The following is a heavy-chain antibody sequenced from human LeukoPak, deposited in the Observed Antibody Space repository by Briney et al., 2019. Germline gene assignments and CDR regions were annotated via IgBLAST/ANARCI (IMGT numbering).Heavy chain of an antibody. Sequence: GASPQTSFKGSGYRFTSYWIGWGRRMPGKGRGWRGMIYPGDYDTRYSPSFQGQVTISADKSISTAFLQCIILKASVTAMYYCATRYYYGSGQMYYFYYWRQGTLVTVSS. CDR2: IYPGDYDT. CDR3: ATRYYYGSGQMYYFYY. J-gene: IGHJ4*02. D-gene: IGHD3-10*01. V-gene: IGHV5-51*01. CDR1: GYRFTSYW.